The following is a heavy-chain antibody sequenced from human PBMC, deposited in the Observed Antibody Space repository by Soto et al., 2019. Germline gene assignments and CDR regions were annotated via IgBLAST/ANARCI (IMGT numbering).Heavy chain of an antibody. Sequence: GGSLRRSCAASGFTFSSYAMSWARQAPGKGLEWVSAISGSGGSTYYADPVKGRFTISRDNSKNTLYVQMNSLRAEDTAVYYCAKQWAHCSSTSCYPAFDIWGQRTMVTVSS. V-gene: IGHV3-23*01. D-gene: IGHD2-2*01. CDR1: GFTFSSYA. CDR3: AKQWAHCSSTSCYPAFDI. J-gene: IGHJ3*02. CDR2: ISGSGGST.